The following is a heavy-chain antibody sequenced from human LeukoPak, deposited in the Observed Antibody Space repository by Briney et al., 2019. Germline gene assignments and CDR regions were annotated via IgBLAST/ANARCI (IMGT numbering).Heavy chain of an antibody. CDR1: GFTFSSYG. CDR3: AKDFFRGRSGRPYYFDY. D-gene: IGHD3-16*01. Sequence: PGGSLRLSCAASGFTFSSYGMHWVRQAPGKGLEWVAFIRHDGSNKYYADSVKGRFTISGDNSKNTLYLQMNSLRSEDTAVYYCAKDFFRGRSGRPYYFDYWGQGTLVTVSS. J-gene: IGHJ4*02. V-gene: IGHV3-30*02. CDR2: IRHDGSNK.